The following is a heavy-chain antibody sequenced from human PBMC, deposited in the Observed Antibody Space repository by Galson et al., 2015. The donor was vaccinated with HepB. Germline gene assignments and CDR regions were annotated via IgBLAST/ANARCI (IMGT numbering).Heavy chain of an antibody. V-gene: IGHV3-7*03. Sequence: LRLSCSASEFTFSLYWMSWVRQAPGEGLEWVANMNRDGSEEYYVDSVKGRFTISRDNAKNSLYLQMDSLRAEDTALYYCARDSHSCRGCAFDIWGQGTTVIVSS. CDR1: EFTFSLYW. J-gene: IGHJ3*02. CDR3: ARDSHSCRGCAFDI. D-gene: IGHD2-2*01. CDR2: MNRDGSEE.